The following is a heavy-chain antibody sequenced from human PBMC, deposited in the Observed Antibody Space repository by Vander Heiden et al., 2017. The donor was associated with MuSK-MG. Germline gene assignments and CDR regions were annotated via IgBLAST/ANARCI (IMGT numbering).Heavy chain of an antibody. CDR2: ISSGGTTI. J-gene: IGHJ4*02. Sequence: EVQLVESGGGLVQPGGSLSLSCAASGFTFNNYSMNWVRQAPGKGLEWVSYISSGGTTIYYADSVRGRFTISRDNAKSSLSLQMNRLRVEDTAVYYCARAGSSWYYYTDCWGQGTLVTVSS. V-gene: IGHV3-48*01. D-gene: IGHD6-13*01. CDR1: GFTFNNYS. CDR3: ARAGSSWYYYTDC.